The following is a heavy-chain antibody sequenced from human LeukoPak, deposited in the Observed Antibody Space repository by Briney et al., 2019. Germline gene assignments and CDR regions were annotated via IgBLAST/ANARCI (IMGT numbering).Heavy chain of an antibody. CDR1: GGSISSYY. D-gene: IGHD1-26*01. V-gene: IGHV4-4*07. J-gene: IGHJ5*02. Sequence: SETLSLTCTVSGGSISSYYWSWIRQPAGKGLEWIGRIYTSGSTNYNPSLKSRVTISVDKYKKQFSLKLSSVTAADTAVYYCARETLQWELRGAYNWFDPWGQGSLVTVSS. CDR2: IYTSGST. CDR3: ARETLQWELRGAYNWFDP.